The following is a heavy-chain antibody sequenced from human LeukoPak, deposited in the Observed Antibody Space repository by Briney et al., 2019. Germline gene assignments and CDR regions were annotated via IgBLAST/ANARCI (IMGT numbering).Heavy chain of an antibody. CDR3: ARHGRESRYFDWLLYYIDH. CDR1: GASISAYS. V-gene: IGHV4-59*08. D-gene: IGHD3-9*01. CDR2: IHYSGNT. Sequence: SETLSLTCTLSGASISAYSWSWIRQPPGKGLEWIGCIHYSGNTHCNPSLESRVTLSVDTSKNQFSLKLSSVTAADTAVYYCARHGRESRYFDWLLYYIDHWGQGALVTVSS. J-gene: IGHJ4*02.